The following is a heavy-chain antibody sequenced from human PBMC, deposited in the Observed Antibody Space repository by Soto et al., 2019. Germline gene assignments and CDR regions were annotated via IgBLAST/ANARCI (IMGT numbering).Heavy chain of an antibody. Sequence: PSETLSLTCTVSGGSISSSSYYWGWIRQPPGKGLEWIGSIYYSGSTYYNPSLKSRVTISVDTSKNQFSLKLSSVTAADTAVYYCARHGYGYSSSPSWGQGTLVTVSS. J-gene: IGHJ5*02. CDR1: GGSISSSSYY. V-gene: IGHV4-39*01. D-gene: IGHD6-13*01. CDR3: ARHGYGYSSSPS. CDR2: IYYSGST.